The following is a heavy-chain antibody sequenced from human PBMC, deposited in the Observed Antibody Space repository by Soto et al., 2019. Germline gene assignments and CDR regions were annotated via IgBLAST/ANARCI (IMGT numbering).Heavy chain of an antibody. J-gene: IGHJ4*02. D-gene: IGHD3-10*01. CDR2: TSGSGGRT. V-gene: IGHV3-23*01. CDR3: AKPISYGSGGDDR. CDR1: GFSFATYA. Sequence: VELLESGGDLVQPGGSLRLSCAASGFSFATYAMCWVRQRPGKGLEWISSTSGSGGRTYYADSVRGRFTISRDNFRNTLYLQLNNLRAEETAVYYCAKPISYGSGGDDRWGKGTLVTVSS.